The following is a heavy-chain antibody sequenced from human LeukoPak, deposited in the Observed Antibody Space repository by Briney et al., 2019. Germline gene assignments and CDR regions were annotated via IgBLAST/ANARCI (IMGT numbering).Heavy chain of an antibody. J-gene: IGHJ4*02. Sequence: SVKVSCKASGGTFSSYAISWVRQAPGQGLQWMGEIIPLFGTRNYAQKFQGRLTITADESTTTAYMDLSGLTSEDTAVYYCVVSGGWYGVWGQGTLVTVSS. CDR2: IIPLFGTR. D-gene: IGHD6-19*01. CDR3: VVSGGWYGV. V-gene: IGHV1-69*13. CDR1: GGTFSSYA.